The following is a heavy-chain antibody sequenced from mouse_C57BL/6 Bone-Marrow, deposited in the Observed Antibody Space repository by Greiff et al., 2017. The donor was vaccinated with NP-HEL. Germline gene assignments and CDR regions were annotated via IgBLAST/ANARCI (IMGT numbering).Heavy chain of an antibody. Sequence: EVKLMESGAELVRPGASVKLSCTVSGFNIKDDYMHWVKQRPEQGLEWIGWIDPENGDTEYASKFQGKATITADTSSNTAYLQLSSLTSEDTAVYYCTTGGSSPYARDYWGQGTSVTVSS. CDR2: IDPENGDT. J-gene: IGHJ4*01. D-gene: IGHD1-1*01. CDR1: GFNIKDDY. CDR3: TTGGSSPYARDY. V-gene: IGHV14-4*01.